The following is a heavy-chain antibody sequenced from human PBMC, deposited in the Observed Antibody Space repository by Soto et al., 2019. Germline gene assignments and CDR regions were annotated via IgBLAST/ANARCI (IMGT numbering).Heavy chain of an antibody. D-gene: IGHD6-19*01. V-gene: IGHV3-48*02. CDR2: ISSSSSTI. CDR3: ARDGSRGWYGEDYYYYYGMDV. J-gene: IGHJ6*02. Sequence: EVQLVESGGGLVQPGGSLRLSCAASGFTFSSYSMNWVRQAPGKGLEWVSYISSSSSTIYYADSVKGRFTISRDNAKNSLYLQMNSLRDEDTAVYYCARDGSRGWYGEDYYYYYGMDVWGQGTTVTVSS. CDR1: GFTFSSYS.